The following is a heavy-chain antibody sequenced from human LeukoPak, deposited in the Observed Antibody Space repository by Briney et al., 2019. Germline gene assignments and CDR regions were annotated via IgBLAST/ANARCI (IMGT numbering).Heavy chain of an antibody. D-gene: IGHD3-22*01. V-gene: IGHV3-30-3*01. CDR2: ISYDGSNK. J-gene: IGHJ4*02. CDR3: ARDSSGYPYPAFYY. CDR1: GFTFSSYA. Sequence: GGSLRLSCAASGFTFSSYAMHWVRQAPGKGLEWVAVISYDGSNKYYADSVKGRFTISRDNSKNTLYLQMNSLRAEDTAVYYCARDSSGYPYPAFYYWGQGTLVTVSS.